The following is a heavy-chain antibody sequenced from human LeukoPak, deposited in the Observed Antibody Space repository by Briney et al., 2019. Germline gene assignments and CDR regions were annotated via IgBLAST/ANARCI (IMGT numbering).Heavy chain of an antibody. CDR3: ARGNLYYDFWSGYYTGYFDY. Sequence: SETLSLTCAVYGGSFSGYYWSWIRQPPGKGLEWIGEINHSGSTNYNPSLKSRVTISVDTSKNQFSLKLSSVTAADTAVYYCARGNLYYDFWSGYYTGYFDYWGQGTLVTVSS. D-gene: IGHD3-3*01. J-gene: IGHJ4*02. V-gene: IGHV4-34*01. CDR1: GGSFSGYY. CDR2: INHSGST.